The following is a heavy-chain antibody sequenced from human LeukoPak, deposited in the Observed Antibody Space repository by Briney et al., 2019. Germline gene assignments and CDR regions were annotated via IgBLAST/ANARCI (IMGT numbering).Heavy chain of an antibody. D-gene: IGHD1-26*01. Sequence: SETLSLTCVVYGVSFIDYYWTWIRQPPRKGLEWIGEINHSGSTSYNPSLRSRVTISVDTSKNQFSLNMRSVTAADTAVYYCARRVGIGGRYDFDYWGQGTLVTVSS. CDR3: ARRVGIGGRYDFDY. CDR2: INHSGST. V-gene: IGHV4-34*01. J-gene: IGHJ4*02. CDR1: GVSFIDYY.